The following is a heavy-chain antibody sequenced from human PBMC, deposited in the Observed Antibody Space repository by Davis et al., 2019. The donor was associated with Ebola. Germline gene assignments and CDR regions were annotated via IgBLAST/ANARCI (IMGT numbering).Heavy chain of an antibody. CDR2: IKSRTDGETT. CDR1: GLTFNTAW. D-gene: IGHD3-3*01. J-gene: IGHJ4*02. Sequence: PGGSLRLSCASSGLTFNTAWMSWVRQAPGKGLEWVGRIKSRTDGETTDYAAPVKGRFTISRDDSKNTLYLQLDSLKTEDTAVYYCTTDTPYYDFWSGYWLSFDYWGQGTLVTVSS. V-gene: IGHV3-15*01. CDR3: TTDTPYYDFWSGYWLSFDY.